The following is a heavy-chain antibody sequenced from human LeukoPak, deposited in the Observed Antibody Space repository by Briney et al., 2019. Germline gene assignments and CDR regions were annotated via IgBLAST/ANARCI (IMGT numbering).Heavy chain of an antibody. CDR2: ISSNSDNT. D-gene: IGHD3-16*01. Sequence: ASVKVSCKATGYTFTSYGIRWVRQAPGQRLEGMGWISSNSDNTNYAQKLQGRVTMTTDTSTSTAYMELRSLRSDDTAVYYCARDWGSIKVITDYWGQGTLVTVSS. J-gene: IGHJ4*02. V-gene: IGHV1-18*01. CDR1: GYTFTSYG. CDR3: ARDWGSIKVITDY.